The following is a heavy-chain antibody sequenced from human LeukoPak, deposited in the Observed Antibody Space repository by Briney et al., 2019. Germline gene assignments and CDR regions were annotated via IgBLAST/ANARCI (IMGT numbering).Heavy chain of an antibody. Sequence: SETLSLTCTVSGGPISSYYWSWIRQPPGKGLEWIGYIYYSGSTNYNPSLKSRVTISVDTSKNQFSLKLSSVTAADTAVYYCASRAYYYDSSGYFNWFDPWGQGTLVTVSS. V-gene: IGHV4-59*08. CDR1: GGPISSYY. J-gene: IGHJ5*02. CDR3: ASRAYYYDSSGYFNWFDP. CDR2: IYYSGST. D-gene: IGHD3-22*01.